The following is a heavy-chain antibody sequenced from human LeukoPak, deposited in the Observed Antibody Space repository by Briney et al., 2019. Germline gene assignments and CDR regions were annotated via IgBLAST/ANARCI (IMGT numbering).Heavy chain of an antibody. CDR3: ARDAAMVRGVPDAFDI. D-gene: IGHD3-10*01. Sequence: GGSLRLSCAASGFTFISYWMSWVRQAPGKGLEWVANIDQDGSEKNYVDSVKGRFTISRDNANNSLFLQMNSLRAEDTAVYYCARDAAMVRGVPDAFDIWGQGTMVTVSS. CDR2: IDQDGSEK. V-gene: IGHV3-7*01. J-gene: IGHJ3*02. CDR1: GFTFISYW.